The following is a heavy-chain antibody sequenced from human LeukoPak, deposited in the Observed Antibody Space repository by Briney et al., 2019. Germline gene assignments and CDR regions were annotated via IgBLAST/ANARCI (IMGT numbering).Heavy chain of an antibody. D-gene: IGHD1-26*01. CDR2: ISSTSSII. CDR1: GFTFSSYT. J-gene: IGHJ4*02. V-gene: IGHV3-48*02. CDR3: AREMSGSYILDY. Sequence: GGSLRLSCAASGFTFSSYTMNWVRQAPGKGLEWVSYISSTSSIIYYADSVKGRFTISRDNAKNSLYLQMNSLRDEDTAEYYCAREMSGSYILDYWGRGTLVTVSS.